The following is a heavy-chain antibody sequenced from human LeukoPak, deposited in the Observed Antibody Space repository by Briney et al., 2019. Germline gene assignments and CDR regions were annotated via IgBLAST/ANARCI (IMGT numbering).Heavy chain of an antibody. CDR1: GFTLSSYA. CDR3: AKPVSSSWCFDY. V-gene: IGHV3-23*01. D-gene: IGHD6-13*01. J-gene: IGHJ4*02. CDR2: ISGSGGST. Sequence: GGSLRLSCAASGFTLSSYAMSWVRQAPGKGLEWVSAISGSGGSTYYADSVKGRFTISRDNSKNTLYLQMNSLRAEDTAVYYCAKPVSSSWCFDYWGQGTLVTVSS.